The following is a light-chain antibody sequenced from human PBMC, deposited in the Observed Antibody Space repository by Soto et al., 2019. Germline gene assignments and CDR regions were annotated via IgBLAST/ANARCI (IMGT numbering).Light chain of an antibody. J-gene: IGKJ1*01. CDR2: GAS. CDR1: QSISSSY. V-gene: IGKV3-20*01. CDR3: QQYGSPPWT. Sequence: EIVLTQSPGTLSLSPGERATLSCRASQSISSSYLAWYQQKPGQAPRLLVSGASSRATGIPDRFSGSGSGTDFTLTISRLEPEDLAVYFCQQYGSPPWTFGQGTKVEIK.